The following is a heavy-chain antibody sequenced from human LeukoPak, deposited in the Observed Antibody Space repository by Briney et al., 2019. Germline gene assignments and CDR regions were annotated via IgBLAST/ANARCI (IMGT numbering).Heavy chain of an antibody. D-gene: IGHD4-17*01. J-gene: IGHJ4*02. CDR2: ISGSGGST. V-gene: IGHV3-23*01. Sequence: PGGSLRLSCAASGFTFSSYAMSWVRQAPGKGLEWVSAISGSGGSTYYADSVKGRFTISRDNSKNTLYLQMNSLRAEDTAVYYCAKEDHDYGDYGFMYFDYWGQGTLVTVSS. CDR1: GFTFSSYA. CDR3: AKEDHDYGDYGFMYFDY.